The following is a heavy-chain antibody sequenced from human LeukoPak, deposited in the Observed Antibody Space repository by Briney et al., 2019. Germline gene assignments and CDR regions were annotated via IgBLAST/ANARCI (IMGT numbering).Heavy chain of an antibody. CDR3: ARAYSSGRYGELDY. CDR1: GYTFTSYG. D-gene: IGHD6-19*01. CDR2: ISTYNGNT. J-gene: IGHJ4*02. Sequence: ASVKVSCKASGYTFTSYGISWVRQAPGRGLEWMGWISTYNGNTNYAQKVQGRVTMTTDTSTSTGYMELRSLRSDDTAVYYCARAYSSGRYGELDYWGQGTLVTVSS. V-gene: IGHV1-18*01.